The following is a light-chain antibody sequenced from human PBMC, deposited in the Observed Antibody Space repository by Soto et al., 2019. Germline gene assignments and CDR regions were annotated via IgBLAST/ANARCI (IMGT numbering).Light chain of an antibody. V-gene: IGKV3-20*01. CDR3: QQYGSALPYT. CDR2: GPS. Sequence: EIVLTQSPGTLSLSPGEGATLSCRASQSIRSTYLAWYQQKPGQAPRLLIYGPSSMATGIPDRFSGSGSGTDFSLTISRLEPEDFAVYYCQQYGSALPYTFGQGTKLEIK. J-gene: IGKJ2*01. CDR1: QSIRSTY.